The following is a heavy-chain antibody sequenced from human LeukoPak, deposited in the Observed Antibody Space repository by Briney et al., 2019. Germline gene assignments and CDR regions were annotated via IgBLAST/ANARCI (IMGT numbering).Heavy chain of an antibody. CDR2: ISDSGGST. J-gene: IGHJ4*02. Sequence: GGSLRLSCAASGFTFSNYAMSWVRQAPGKGPEWVSGISDSGGSTYYADSVKGRFTISRDNSKNTLYLQMNSLRAEDTAVYYCAKEDSSGYYVYWGQGALVTVSS. CDR3: AKEDSSGYYVY. D-gene: IGHD3-22*01. CDR1: GFTFSNYA. V-gene: IGHV3-23*01.